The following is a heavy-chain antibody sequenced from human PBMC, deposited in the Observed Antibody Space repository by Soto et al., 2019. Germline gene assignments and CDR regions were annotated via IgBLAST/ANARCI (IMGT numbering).Heavy chain of an antibody. CDR3: ARHPERIAQIGWFDP. Sequence: EVQLVESGGGLVQPGGSLRLSCAASGFTFSSYSMNWVRQAPGKGLEWVSYISSSSSTIYYADSVKGRFTISRDNAKNSLYLHMNSLRAEDTAVYYCARHPERIAQIGWFDPWCQGTLVTVSS. D-gene: IGHD6-13*01. CDR1: GFTFSSYS. CDR2: ISSSSSTI. V-gene: IGHV3-48*01. J-gene: IGHJ5*02.